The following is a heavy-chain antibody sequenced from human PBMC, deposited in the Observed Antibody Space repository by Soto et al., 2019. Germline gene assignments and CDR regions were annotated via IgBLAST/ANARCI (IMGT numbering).Heavy chain of an antibody. D-gene: IGHD2-2*01. CDR3: AQEWVPKNQPFDD. CDR2: ISYDGSNK. J-gene: IGHJ4*02. Sequence: GGSLRLSCASSVFTFSSYAMHCVRHSPGKGLEWVAVISYDGSNKYYADSVKGRFTISRDNSKNTMYLQMNSLRAEDTAVYYCAQEWVPKNQPFDDWGQGTLDTVS. CDR1: VFTFSSYA. V-gene: IGHV3-30-3*01.